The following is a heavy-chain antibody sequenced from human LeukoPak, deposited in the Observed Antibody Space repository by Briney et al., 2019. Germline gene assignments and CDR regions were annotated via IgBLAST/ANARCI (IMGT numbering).Heavy chain of an antibody. CDR2: ISGSGDST. V-gene: IGHV3-23*01. D-gene: IGHD5-12*01. CDR1: GFTFSRYA. CDR3: AKLGGGGYDSVDY. J-gene: IGHJ4*02. Sequence: GGSLRLSCAASGFTFSRYAMSWVRQAPGKGLEWVSFISGSGDSTYYADSVEGRFTISRDNFKNTLYLQMNSLRAEDTAVYYCAKLGGGGYDSVDYWGQGTLVTVSS.